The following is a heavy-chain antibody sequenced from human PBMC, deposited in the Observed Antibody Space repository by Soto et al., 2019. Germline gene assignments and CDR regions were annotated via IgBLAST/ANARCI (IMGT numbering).Heavy chain of an antibody. V-gene: IGHV1-69*06. CDR2: IIPIFGTA. CDR3: ARYLSHPLGMDV. Sequence: ASVKVSCKASGGTFSSYAISWVRQAPGQGLEWMGGIIPIFGTANYAQKFQGRVTITADKSTSTAYMELSSLRSEDTAVYYCARYLSHPLGMDVCGQGTTVTVSS. J-gene: IGHJ6*02. CDR1: GGTFSSYA.